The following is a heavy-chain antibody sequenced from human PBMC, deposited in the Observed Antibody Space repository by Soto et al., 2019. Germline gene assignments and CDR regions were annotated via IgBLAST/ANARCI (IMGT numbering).Heavy chain of an antibody. D-gene: IGHD2-2*01. Sequence: GGSLRLSCAASGFTFSSYGMHWVRQAPGKGLEWVAVISYDGSNKYYADSVKGRFTIPRDNSKNTLYLQMNSLRAEDTAVYYCAKGQPYQPASYWGQGTLVTVSS. CDR3: AKGQPYQPASY. CDR2: ISYDGSNK. CDR1: GFTFSSYG. V-gene: IGHV3-30*18. J-gene: IGHJ4*02.